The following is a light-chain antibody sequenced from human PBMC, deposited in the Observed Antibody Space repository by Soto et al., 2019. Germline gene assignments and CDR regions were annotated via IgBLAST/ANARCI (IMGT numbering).Light chain of an antibody. CDR1: QSVGSN. V-gene: IGKV3-20*01. CDR2: DVY. Sequence: EIVMTQSPGTLSVSPGERATLSCRASQSVGSNLAWFQQKPGQAPRLLIHDVYNRATGIPDRFSGSGSGTDFTLTISRLEPEDFAVYYCQQYGGSPETFGQGTKVDIK. J-gene: IGKJ1*01. CDR3: QQYGGSPET.